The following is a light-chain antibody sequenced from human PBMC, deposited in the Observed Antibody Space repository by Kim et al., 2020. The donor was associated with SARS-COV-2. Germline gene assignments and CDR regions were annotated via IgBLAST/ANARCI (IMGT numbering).Light chain of an antibody. CDR3: QHFDSLPYT. CDR1: QDIRNF. J-gene: IGKJ2*01. Sequence: SASVGDRVTITCQASQDIRNFLNWFRHKPGKAPKLLIYDASTLGAGVPSRFSGSGSGTDFTFTISSLQPEDIATYYCQHFDSLPYTFGQGTKLEI. CDR2: DAS. V-gene: IGKV1-33*01.